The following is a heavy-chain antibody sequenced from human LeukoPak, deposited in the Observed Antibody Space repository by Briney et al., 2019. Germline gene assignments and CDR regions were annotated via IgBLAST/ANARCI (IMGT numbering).Heavy chain of an antibody. CDR2: IKQDGSEK. CDR3: ARGSEWWELLGFDY. J-gene: IGHJ4*02. D-gene: IGHD1-26*01. Sequence: GGSLRLSCAASGFTFSSYWMSWVRQAPGKGLEWVANIKQDGSEKYYVDSVKGRFTISRDNAKNSLYLQMNSLRAEDTAVYYCARGSEWWELLGFDYWGQGTLVTVSS. V-gene: IGHV3-7*01. CDR1: GFTFSSYW.